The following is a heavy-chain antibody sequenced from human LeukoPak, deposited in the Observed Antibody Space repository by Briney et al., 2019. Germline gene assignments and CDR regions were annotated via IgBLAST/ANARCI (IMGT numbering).Heavy chain of an antibody. CDR1: GFTFTSSA. CDR3: AAVPGIIIAGYFAS. CDR2: VGSTGGTT. J-gene: IGHJ4*02. Sequence: GGSLRLSCVASGFTFTSSAMTWVRQAPGKGLEWVSVVGSTGGTTYYADSVKGRFTISRDNAKNTMILQRNNLRVEDTAVYYCAAVPGIIIAGYFASWGRGTLVAVSA. D-gene: IGHD3-10*02. V-gene: IGHV3-23*01.